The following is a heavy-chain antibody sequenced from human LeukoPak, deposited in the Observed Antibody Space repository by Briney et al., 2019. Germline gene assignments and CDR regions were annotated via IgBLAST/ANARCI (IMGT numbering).Heavy chain of an antibody. CDR2: ISYDGSNK. J-gene: IGHJ4*02. CDR3: AKVRYPYCSSTSCYGLDY. V-gene: IGHV3-30*18. Sequence: GGSLRLSCAASGFTFSSYGMHWVRQALGKGLEWVAVISYDGSNKYYADSVKGRFTISRDNSKNTLYLQMNSLRAEDTGVYYCAKVRYPYCSSTSCYGLDYWGRGTLVTVSS. CDR1: GFTFSSYG. D-gene: IGHD2-2*01.